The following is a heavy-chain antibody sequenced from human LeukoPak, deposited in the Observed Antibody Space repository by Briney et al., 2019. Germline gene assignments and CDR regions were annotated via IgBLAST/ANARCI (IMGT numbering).Heavy chain of an antibody. Sequence: SETLSLTCTVSGGSISSYYWSWIRQPAGKGLEWIGRIYTSGSTNYNPSLKSRVTMSVDTSKNQFSLKLSSVTAADTAVYYCARETYDILTGLGGQAFDIWGQGTMVTVSS. CDR3: ARETYDILTGLGGQAFDI. J-gene: IGHJ3*02. CDR2: IYTSGST. D-gene: IGHD3-9*01. CDR1: GGSISSYY. V-gene: IGHV4-4*07.